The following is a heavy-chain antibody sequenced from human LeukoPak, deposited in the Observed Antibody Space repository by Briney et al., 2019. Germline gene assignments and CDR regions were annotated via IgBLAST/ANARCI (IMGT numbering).Heavy chain of an antibody. D-gene: IGHD6-19*01. Sequence: SVKVSCKASGGTFSSYALSWVRQAPGQGLEWMGGIIPIFDTANYAQKFQGRVTITADESTSTAYMELSSLRSEDTAVYYCARVDRIAVAGTDYYGMDVWGQGTTVTVSS. CDR3: ARVDRIAVAGTDYYGMDV. J-gene: IGHJ6*02. CDR1: GGTFSSYA. CDR2: IIPIFDTA. V-gene: IGHV1-69*13.